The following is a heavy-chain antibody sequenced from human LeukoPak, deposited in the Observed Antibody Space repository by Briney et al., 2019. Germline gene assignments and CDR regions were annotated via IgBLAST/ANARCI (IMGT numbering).Heavy chain of an antibody. Sequence: ASVKVSCKASGYTFTSFDIHWVRQATGQGLEWMGWMNPNSGNTGYAQKFQGTVTMTRDTSMTTAYMELGGLKSEDTAVYYCAKGGSGWPIDYWGQGTLVTVSS. D-gene: IGHD6-19*01. CDR1: GYTFTSFD. V-gene: IGHV1-8*01. CDR2: MNPNSGNT. CDR3: AKGGSGWPIDY. J-gene: IGHJ4*02.